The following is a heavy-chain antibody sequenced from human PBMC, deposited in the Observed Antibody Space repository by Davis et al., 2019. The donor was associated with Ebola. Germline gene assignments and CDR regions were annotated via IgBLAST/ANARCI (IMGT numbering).Heavy chain of an antibody. J-gene: IGHJ5*02. V-gene: IGHV4-34*01. Sequence: SETLSLTCAVYGGSFSGYYWSWIRQPPGKGLEWIGEINHSGSTNYNPSPKSRVTISVDKSKNQFSLKLSSVTAADTAVYYCARDREWLVSSGWFDPWGQGTLVTVSS. CDR2: INHSGST. CDR3: ARDREWLVSSGWFDP. D-gene: IGHD6-19*01. CDR1: GGSFSGYY.